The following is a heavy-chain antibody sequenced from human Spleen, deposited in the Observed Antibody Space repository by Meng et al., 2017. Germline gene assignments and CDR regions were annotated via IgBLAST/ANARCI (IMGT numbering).Heavy chain of an antibody. J-gene: IGHJ4*02. CDR2: ISGYNGNT. V-gene: IGHV1-18*04. CDR1: GYNFPDYY. D-gene: IGHD1-26*01. Sequence: ASVKVSCKPSGYNFPDYYIHWVRRAPGQGLEWMGWISGYNGNTNYAQKFQGRVTMTTDTSTSTTYMELRSLRSDDTAVYYCARDFGVGATSFLDYWGQGTLVTVSS. CDR3: ARDFGVGATSFLDY.